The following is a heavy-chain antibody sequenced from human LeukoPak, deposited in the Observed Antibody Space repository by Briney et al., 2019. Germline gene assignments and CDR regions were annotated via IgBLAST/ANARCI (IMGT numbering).Heavy chain of an antibody. CDR3: ARSDYDFWSGYYGY. J-gene: IGHJ4*02. CDR2: ISSSSSTI. V-gene: IGHV3-48*01. Sequence: TGGSLRLSCAASGFTFSSYSMNWVRQAPGKGLEWVSYISSSSSTIYYADSVKGRLTISRDNAKNSLYLQMNSLRAEDTAVYYCARSDYDFWSGYYGYWGQGTLVTVSS. D-gene: IGHD3-3*01. CDR1: GFTFSSYS.